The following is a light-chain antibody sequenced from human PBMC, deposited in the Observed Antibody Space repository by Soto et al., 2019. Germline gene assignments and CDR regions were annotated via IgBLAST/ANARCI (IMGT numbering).Light chain of an antibody. CDR1: QSVSSY. CDR2: DAS. V-gene: IGKV3-11*01. J-gene: IGKJ4*01. Sequence: EIVLTQSPATLSLSPGERAALSCRASQSVSSYLAWYQQKPGQAPRLLIYDASKRAPGIPARFTGSGAGTDFTLTISSLEPEDFAVYFCQQRSNWPSTFGEGTKVEI. CDR3: QQRSNWPST.